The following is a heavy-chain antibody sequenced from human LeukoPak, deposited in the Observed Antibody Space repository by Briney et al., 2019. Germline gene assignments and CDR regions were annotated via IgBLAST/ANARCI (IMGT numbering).Heavy chain of an antibody. CDR2: ISYDGSNK. J-gene: IGHJ4*02. D-gene: IGHD1-26*01. V-gene: IGHV3-30-3*01. Sequence: GGSLRLSCAASGFTFSSYAMHWVRQAPGKGLEWVAVISYDGSNKYYADSVKGRFTISRDNSKNTVYLQMNSLRAEDTALYNCVRAYTTSGTYAEPWGQGTLVTVSS. CDR1: GFTFSSYA. CDR3: VRAYTTSGTYAEP.